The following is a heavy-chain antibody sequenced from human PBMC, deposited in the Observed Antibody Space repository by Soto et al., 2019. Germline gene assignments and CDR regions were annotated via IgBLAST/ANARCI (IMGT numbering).Heavy chain of an antibody. CDR3: AKDQVGYMVSGMDV. V-gene: IGHV1-2*02. Sequence: QVQLVQSRAEVKKPGASVNVSCKASGYTFTDYYIYWLRQAPGHGLEWMGWINPNSGATNYAHNFQGRVTMTRDTSIRAAYMELSRLSSVDTAVYYCAKDQVGYMVSGMDVWGQGTTVTVSS. J-gene: IGHJ6*02. CDR2: INPNSGAT. CDR1: GYTFTDYY. D-gene: IGHD2-8*01.